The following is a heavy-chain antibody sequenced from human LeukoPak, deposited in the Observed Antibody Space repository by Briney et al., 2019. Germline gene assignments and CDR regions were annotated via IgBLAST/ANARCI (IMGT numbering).Heavy chain of an antibody. CDR1: GGSISSYY. D-gene: IGHD3-9*01. V-gene: IGHV4-59*01. CDR3: ARVQESQIDYYFDY. J-gene: IGHJ4*02. Sequence: SETLSLTCTVSGGSISSYYWSWIRQPPGKGLEWIGYIYYSGSTNYNPSLKSRVSISVDTSKNQFSLKLSSVTAADTAVYYCARVQESQIDYYFDYWGQGTLVTVSS. CDR2: IYYSGST.